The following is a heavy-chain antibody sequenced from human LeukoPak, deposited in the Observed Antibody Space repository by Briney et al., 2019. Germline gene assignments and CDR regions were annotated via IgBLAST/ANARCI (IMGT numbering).Heavy chain of an antibody. CDR1: GFTFSSYG. V-gene: IGHV3-33*01. CDR2: IWYDGSNK. D-gene: IGHD4-17*01. J-gene: IGHJ4*02. CDR3: ARGYPSKYGDYFDY. Sequence: GGSLRLSCAASGFTFSSYGMHWVRQAPGKGLEWVAVIWYDGSNKYYADSVKGRFTISRDNSKNTLYLQMNSLRAEDTAVYYCARGYPSKYGDYFDYWGQGTLATVSS.